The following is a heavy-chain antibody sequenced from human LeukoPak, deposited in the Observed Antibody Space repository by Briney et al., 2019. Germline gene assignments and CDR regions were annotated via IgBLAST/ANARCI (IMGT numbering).Heavy chain of an antibody. CDR2: INHSGST. V-gene: IGHV4-34*01. J-gene: IGHJ5*02. Sequence: GSLRLSCAASGLTFSSYVMSWVRQPPGKGLEWIGEINHSGSTNYNPSLKSRVTISVDTSKNQFSLKLSSVTAADTAVYYCARGYCSSTSCYVWFDPWGQGTLVTVSS. CDR1: GLTFSSYV. D-gene: IGHD2-2*01. CDR3: ARGYCSSTSCYVWFDP.